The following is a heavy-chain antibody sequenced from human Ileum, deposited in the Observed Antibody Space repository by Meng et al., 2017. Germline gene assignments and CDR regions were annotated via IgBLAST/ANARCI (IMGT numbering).Heavy chain of an antibody. J-gene: IGHJ4*02. CDR2: INHGGNT. Sequence: QVPLESGGAGQLKPSGTLSLAWAVYYRSLSDYNWSWLRHTRGKGVEWIGEINHGGNTNYTPSLKSRVTISTDTSRGQFSLKLTSVTAADTAVYYCARVELRGDTRDSCGLDHWGQGTLVTVSS. CDR3: ARVELRGDTRDSCGLDH. D-gene: IGHD3-22*01. CDR1: YRSLSDYN. V-gene: IGHV4-34*01.